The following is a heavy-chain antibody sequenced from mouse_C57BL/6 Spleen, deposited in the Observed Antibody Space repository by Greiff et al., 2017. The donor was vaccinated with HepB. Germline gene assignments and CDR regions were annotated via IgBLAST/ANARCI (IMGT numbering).Heavy chain of an antibody. CDR2: IDPEDGET. CDR3: SHSNYGAMDY. Sequence: EVKLMESGAELVKPGASVKLSCTASGFNIKDYYMHWVKQRTEQGLEWIGRIDPEDGETKYAPKFQGQATITADTSSNTTYLQLSSLTSEDTAFYYWSHSNYGAMDYWGQGTSVTVSS. D-gene: IGHD2-5*01. CDR1: GFNIKDYY. J-gene: IGHJ4*01. V-gene: IGHV14-2*01.